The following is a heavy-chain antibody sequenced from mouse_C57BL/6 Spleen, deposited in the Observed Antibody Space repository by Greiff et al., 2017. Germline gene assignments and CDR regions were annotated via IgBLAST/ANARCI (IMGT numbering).Heavy chain of an antibody. CDR2: ISSGGSYT. CDR1: GFTFSSYG. V-gene: IGHV5-6*01. Sequence: EVKVVESGGDLVKPGGSLKLSCAASGFTFSSYGMSWVRQTPDKRLEWVATISSGGSYTYYPDSVKGRFTISRDNAKNTLYLQMSSLKSEDTAMYYCSRHGVTTVGGYFDVWGTGTTVTVSS. CDR3: SRHGVTTVGGYFDV. D-gene: IGHD1-1*01. J-gene: IGHJ1*03.